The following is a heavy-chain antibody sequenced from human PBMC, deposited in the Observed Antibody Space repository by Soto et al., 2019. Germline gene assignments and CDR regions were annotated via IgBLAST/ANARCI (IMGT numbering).Heavy chain of an antibody. CDR2: INWNSGSI. D-gene: IGHD6-13*01. CDR3: VKDESINWYSGHFRH. Sequence: SLRLSCVASGFTFDDYAMHWVRQVPGKGLEWVSGINWNSGSIGYGDSVKGRFAISRDNAKNSLHRQMNSLSAEDTAFYYCVKDESINWYSGHFRHWGQGTLVTVSS. CDR1: GFTFDDYA. V-gene: IGHV3-9*01. J-gene: IGHJ1*01.